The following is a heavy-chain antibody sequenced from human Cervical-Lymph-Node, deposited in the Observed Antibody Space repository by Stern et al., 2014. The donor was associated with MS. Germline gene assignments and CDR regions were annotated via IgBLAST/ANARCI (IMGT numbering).Heavy chain of an antibody. CDR1: GGSISNTNW. V-gene: IGHV4-4*02. CDR2: IYHSGTT. J-gene: IGHJ4*02. Sequence: QLQLQESGPGLVKPSGTLSLTCAVSGGSISNTNWWGWVRQTPGMGLERIGEIYHSGTTNFSPSLKSRVHMSVEKSKTQFSLELKSVTAADTAVYYCARVHSGYNWFDYWGQGTLVTVSS. D-gene: IGHD5-12*01. CDR3: ARVHSGYNWFDY.